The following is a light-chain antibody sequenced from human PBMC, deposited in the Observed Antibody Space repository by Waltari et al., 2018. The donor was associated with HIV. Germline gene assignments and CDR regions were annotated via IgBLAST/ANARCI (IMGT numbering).Light chain of an antibody. V-gene: IGLV2-23*01. Sequence: QSALTQPASVSGSPGQSITISCPGTSSDTGNYNLVPRYQIDPGKAPKLLIYEDNGRPSGVSNRFSGSKSAETASRTISGLQAEDEADYYCCGYAGGLEFGGGTKLTVL. J-gene: IGLJ2*01. CDR1: SSDTGNYNL. CDR2: EDN. CDR3: CGYAGGLE.